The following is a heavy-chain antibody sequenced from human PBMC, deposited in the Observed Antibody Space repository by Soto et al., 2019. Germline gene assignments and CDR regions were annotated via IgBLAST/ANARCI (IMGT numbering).Heavy chain of an antibody. CDR2: MNPNSANT. CDR1: GYTFTSYD. D-gene: IGHD3-10*01. V-gene: IGHV1-8*01. CDR3: ARRYHAFGRYYFDY. J-gene: IGHJ4*02. Sequence: QVQLVQSGAEVKKPGASVKVSCKASGYTFTSYDINWVRQATGQGLEWMGWMNPNSANTGYAQKFQGRVTMTRNTSISTAYMELSSLRSEDTAVYYCARRYHAFGRYYFDYWGQGTLVTVSS.